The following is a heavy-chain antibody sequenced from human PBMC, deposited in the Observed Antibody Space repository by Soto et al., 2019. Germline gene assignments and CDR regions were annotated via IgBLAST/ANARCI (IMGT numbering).Heavy chain of an antibody. J-gene: IGHJ4*02. V-gene: IGHV4-30-2*01. CDR3: ARYNAASGTYYFDY. D-gene: IGHD6-13*01. CDR1: GGSISRGGYS. CDR2: IYHSGSA. Sequence: PSETLSLTCAVSGGSISRGGYSWSWIRQPPGKGLEWIGYIYHSGSANYNPSLKSRVTMSVDNSKNQFSLKLNSVTAADTAVYYCARYNAASGTYYFDYWGQGTLVTVSS.